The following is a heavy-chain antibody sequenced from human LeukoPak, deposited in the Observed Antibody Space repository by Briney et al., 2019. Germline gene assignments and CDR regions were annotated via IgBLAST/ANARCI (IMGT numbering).Heavy chain of an antibody. CDR1: GGSISSGSYY. Sequence: PSETLSLTCTVSGGSISSGSYYWSWIRQPAGKGLEWIGRIYISGSPNYNPSLKSRVTMSVDTSMNQFSLKLTSVTAADTAVYYCARVSSSWYQDWYFDRWGRGTLVTVSS. CDR3: ARVSSSWYQDWYFDR. V-gene: IGHV4-61*02. D-gene: IGHD6-13*01. J-gene: IGHJ2*01. CDR2: IYISGSP.